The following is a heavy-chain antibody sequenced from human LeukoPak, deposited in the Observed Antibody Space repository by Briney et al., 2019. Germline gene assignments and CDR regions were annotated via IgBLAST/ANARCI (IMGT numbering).Heavy chain of an antibody. Sequence: GTSLRLSCAASGFTFDDYAMHWVRQAPGKGLEWVSGISWNSGSIGYADSVKGRFTIPRDNSKNTLYLQMNSLRAEDTAVYYCAKAPTRSRDVWGKGTTVTVSS. J-gene: IGHJ6*04. CDR1: GFTFDDYA. V-gene: IGHV3-9*01. CDR3: AKAPTRSRDV. CDR2: ISWNSGSI.